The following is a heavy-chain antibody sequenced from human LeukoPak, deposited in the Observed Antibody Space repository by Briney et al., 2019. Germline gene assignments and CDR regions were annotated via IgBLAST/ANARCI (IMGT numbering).Heavy chain of an antibody. J-gene: IGHJ3*02. CDR2: INWSGGST. CDR1: GFTFDDYG. Sequence: PGGSLRLSCAASGFTFDDYGMTWVRQAPGKGLEWVSGINWSGGSTCYADSVKGRFTISRDNAKNSLYLQMNSLSADDTAVYCCGPDRIEIWGQGTMVTVSS. V-gene: IGHV3-20*04. CDR3: GPDRIEI.